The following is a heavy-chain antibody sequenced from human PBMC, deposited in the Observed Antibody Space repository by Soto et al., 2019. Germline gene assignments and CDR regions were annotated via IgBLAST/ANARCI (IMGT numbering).Heavy chain of an antibody. CDR1: GGSISTDGYY. Sequence: QVQLQESGPGLVKPSQTLSLTCTVSGGSISTDGYYWSWIRQHPEKGLEWIGNIYYSGSTYYNPSLKSRVTISADTSKNQFSLNLTSVTAADTAVYYCARDRTRQAYCGDYCYFDVFNIWGQGTMVTVSS. CDR3: ARDRTRQAYCGDYCYFDVFNI. D-gene: IGHD2-21*02. V-gene: IGHV4-31*03. J-gene: IGHJ3*02. CDR2: IYYSGST.